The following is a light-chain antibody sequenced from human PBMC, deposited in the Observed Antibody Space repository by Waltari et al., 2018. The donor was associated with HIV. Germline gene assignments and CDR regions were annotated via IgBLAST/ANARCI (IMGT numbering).Light chain of an antibody. CDR2: RNN. CDR3: AAWDDSLSGSWV. V-gene: IGLV1-47*01. Sequence: QSVLTQPPSASGTPGQRVTISCSGSSSNTGSNYVSWYQQLPGTAPKLLIYRNNQRPSGVPDRFSGSKSGTSASLAISGLRSEDEADYYCAAWDDSLSGSWVFGGGTKLTVL. J-gene: IGLJ3*02. CDR1: SSNTGSNY.